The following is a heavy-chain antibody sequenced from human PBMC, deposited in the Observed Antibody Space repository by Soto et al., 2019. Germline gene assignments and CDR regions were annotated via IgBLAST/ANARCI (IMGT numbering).Heavy chain of an antibody. CDR2: IYYSGST. CDR3: ARHPTSRGALIAAAVAS. V-gene: IGHV4-39*01. CDR1: SGSISTSNYY. Sequence: SETLSLTCTVSSGSISTSNYYWGWIRQPPGQGLEWIGTIYYSGSTYYNPSLKSRVTISVDTSKNQFSLKLSSVTATDTAVYYCARHPTSRGALIAAAVASWGQGTLVTVSS. D-gene: IGHD6-13*01. J-gene: IGHJ5*02.